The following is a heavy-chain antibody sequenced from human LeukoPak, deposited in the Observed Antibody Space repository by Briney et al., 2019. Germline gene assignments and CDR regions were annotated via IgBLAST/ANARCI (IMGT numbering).Heavy chain of an antibody. CDR2: IYYSGST. CDR3: AAGTSYSSQLYYYGMDV. V-gene: IGHV4-59*01. J-gene: IGHJ6*02. D-gene: IGHD6-19*01. Sequence: SETLSLTCTVSGGSISSYYWSWIRQPPGKGLEWIGYIYYSGSTNYNPSLKSRVTISVDTSKNQFSLKLSSVTAADTAVYYCAAGTSYSSQLYYYGMDVWGQGTTVTVSS. CDR1: GGSISSYY.